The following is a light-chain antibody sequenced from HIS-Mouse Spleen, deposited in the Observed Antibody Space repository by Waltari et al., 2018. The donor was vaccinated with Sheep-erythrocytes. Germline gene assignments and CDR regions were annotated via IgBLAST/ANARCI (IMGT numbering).Light chain of an antibody. Sequence: EIVLTQSPATLSFSPGQRATLPCRASQGVSSYVAWYQQKPGQAPRLLIYDASNRATGIPARFSGSGSGTDFTLTISSLEPEDFAVYYCQQRSNWPRTFGQGTKVEIK. V-gene: IGKV3-11*01. CDR2: DAS. CDR1: QGVSSY. CDR3: QQRSNWPRT. J-gene: IGKJ1*01.